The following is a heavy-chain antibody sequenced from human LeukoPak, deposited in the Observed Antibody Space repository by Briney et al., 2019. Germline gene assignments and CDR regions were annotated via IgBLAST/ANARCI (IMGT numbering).Heavy chain of an antibody. Sequence: SVKVSCEASGGTFSSYAISWVRQAPGQGLEWMGGIIPIFGTANYAQKFQGRVTITADESTSTAYMELSSLRSEDTAVYYCARADTYYYDSSGYTFDYWGQGTLVTVSS. CDR1: GGTFSSYA. CDR3: ARADTYYYDSSGYTFDY. V-gene: IGHV1-69*13. J-gene: IGHJ4*02. D-gene: IGHD3-22*01. CDR2: IIPIFGTA.